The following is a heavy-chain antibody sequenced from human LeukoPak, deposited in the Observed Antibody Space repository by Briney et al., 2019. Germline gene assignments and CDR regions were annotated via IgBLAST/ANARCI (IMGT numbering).Heavy chain of an antibody. CDR1: GVSISSYY. CDR3: ARNGGGGESIPRVFDA. D-gene: IGHD3-10*01. CDR2: IDYSGST. J-gene: IGHJ4*02. V-gene: IGHV4-59*08. Sequence: SDPLSLTCTVSGVSISSYYWSWLRQPPGKGLEWFGYIDYSGSTSYNPSLNSRFTISGDTSKNQLSLQLSSMTAADTAVYYCARNGGGGESIPRVFDAWGRGIPVTVSS.